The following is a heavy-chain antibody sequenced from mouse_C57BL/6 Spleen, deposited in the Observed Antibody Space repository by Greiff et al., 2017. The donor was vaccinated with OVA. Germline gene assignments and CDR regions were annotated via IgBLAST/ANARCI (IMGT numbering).Heavy chain of an antibody. V-gene: IGHV1-50*01. J-gene: IGHJ1*03. D-gene: IGHD1-1*01. Sequence: QVQLQQSGAELVKPGASVKLSCKASGYTFTSYWMQWVKQRPGQGLEWIGEIDPSDSYTNYNQKFKGKATLTVDTSSSTAYMQLSSLTSEDSAVYYCARTRSSWGYFDVWGTGTTVTVSS. CDR3: ARTRSSWGYFDV. CDR1: GYTFTSYW. CDR2: IDPSDSYT.